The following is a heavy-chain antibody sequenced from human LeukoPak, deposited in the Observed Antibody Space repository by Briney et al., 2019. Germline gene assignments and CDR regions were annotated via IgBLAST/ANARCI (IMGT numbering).Heavy chain of an antibody. CDR3: ARVTGRVTMIRGESGNY. D-gene: IGHD3-10*01. Sequence: ASVKVSCKAFGYTFTSNYMHWVRQAPGQGPEWMGVISPSGGSTTYAQKFQGRVTMTRDTSISTAYMELSRLRSDDTAVYYCARVTGRVTMIRGESGNYWGQGTLVTVSS. CDR1: GYTFTSNY. J-gene: IGHJ4*02. CDR2: ISPSGGST. V-gene: IGHV1-46*01.